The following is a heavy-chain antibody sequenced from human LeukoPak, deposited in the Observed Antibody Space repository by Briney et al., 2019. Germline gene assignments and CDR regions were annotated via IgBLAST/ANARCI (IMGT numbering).Heavy chain of an antibody. J-gene: IGHJ4*02. Sequence: SQTLSLTCAVSGGSISSGGYSWSWIRQPPGKGLEWIGYIYHSGSTYYNPSLKSRVTISVDRSKNQFSLKLSSVTAADTAVYYCARLLYDFWSGYFDYWGQGTQVTVSS. CDR3: ARLLYDFWSGYFDY. V-gene: IGHV4-30-2*01. CDR1: GGSISSGGYS. D-gene: IGHD3-3*01. CDR2: IYHSGST.